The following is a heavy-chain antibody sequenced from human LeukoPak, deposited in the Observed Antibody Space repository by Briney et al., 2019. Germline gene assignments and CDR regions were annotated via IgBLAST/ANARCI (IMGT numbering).Heavy chain of an antibody. CDR2: ISSSGSTI. V-gene: IGHV3-48*03. Sequence: GGSLRLSCAASGFTFSSYEMNWVRQAPGKGLEWVSYISSSGSTIYYTDSVKGRFTISRDNAKNSLFLQMNSLRAEDTAVYYCARDHDGVVGSTGGVDYWGQGTLVTVSS. CDR3: ARDHDGVVGSTGGVDY. D-gene: IGHD1-26*01. J-gene: IGHJ4*02. CDR1: GFTFSSYE.